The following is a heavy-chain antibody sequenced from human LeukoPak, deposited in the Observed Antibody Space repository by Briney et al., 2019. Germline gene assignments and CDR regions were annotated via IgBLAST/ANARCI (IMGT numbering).Heavy chain of an antibody. J-gene: IGHJ4*02. CDR1: GFSFSTFA. CDR3: AKDQGNDYGDQLHF. Sequence: GGSLRLSCAASGFSFSTFAMTWVRQAPGKGMEWVSAIHGSGDRAYYADSVKGRFTISRDNSKNRVYLQMNSLRAEDTAVYYCAKDQGNDYGDQLHFWGQGTLVTVSS. CDR2: IHGSGDRA. V-gene: IGHV3-23*01. D-gene: IGHD4-17*01.